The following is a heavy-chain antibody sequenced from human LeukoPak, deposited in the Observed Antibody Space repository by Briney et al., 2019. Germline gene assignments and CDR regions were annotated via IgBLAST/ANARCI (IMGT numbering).Heavy chain of an antibody. D-gene: IGHD3-10*02. CDR3: AKRGITMIGGV. CDR1: GFSFSSHW. CDR2: ITNDGSNT. V-gene: IGHV3-74*01. J-gene: IGHJ6*04. Sequence: GGSLRLSCEASGFSFSSHWMHWVRQSPGKGLVWVSRITNDGSNTVYADSVEGRFTISRDNARNTLYLQMNSLRAADTAVYYCAKRGITMIGGVWGKGPTVTIPS.